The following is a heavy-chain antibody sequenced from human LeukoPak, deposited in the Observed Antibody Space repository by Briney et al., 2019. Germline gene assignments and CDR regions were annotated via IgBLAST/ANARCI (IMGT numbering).Heavy chain of an antibody. CDR2: MSQDGHYV. J-gene: IGHJ4*02. V-gene: IGHV3-7*01. CDR1: GFNFGVYW. Sequence: GGSLRLSCAASGFNFGVYWMSWVRQAPGKGLEWVATMSQDGHYVYYVDSVKGRFYISRDNARNSLYLQMDSLRAEDTAVYYCAREYYFSFDFWGQGDLVTVSS. D-gene: IGHD2-8*01. CDR3: AREYYFSFDF.